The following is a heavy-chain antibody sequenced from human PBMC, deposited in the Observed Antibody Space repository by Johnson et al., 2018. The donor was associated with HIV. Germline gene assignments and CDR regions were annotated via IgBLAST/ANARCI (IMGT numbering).Heavy chain of an antibody. CDR3: ARSKGSIWYGSAFDI. Sequence: VESGGGLIQPGGSLRLSCAASGFIVSGNYMSWVRQAPGKGLEWVSFIYRDGSTFYADSVKGRFTISRDSSKNTLYLQMNSLRGEDTAVYYCARSKGSIWYGSAFDIWGQGTMVTVSS. J-gene: IGHJ3*02. V-gene: IGHV3-53*01. CDR1: GFIVSGNY. D-gene: IGHD6-13*01. CDR2: IYRDGST.